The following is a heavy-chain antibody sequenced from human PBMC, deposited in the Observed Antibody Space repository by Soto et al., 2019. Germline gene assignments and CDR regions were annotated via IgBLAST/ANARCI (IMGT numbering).Heavy chain of an antibody. J-gene: IGHJ6*03. CDR2: IYYSGST. CDR1: GGSISSYY. Sequence: QVQLQESGPGLVKPSETLSLTCTVSGGSISSYYWSWIRQPPGKGLEWIGYIYYSGSTNYNPSLKCRVTISVDTSKNQFSLKLSSVTAADTAVYYCARDVSVDSSGWYVPVYMDVWGKGTTVTVSS. D-gene: IGHD6-19*01. V-gene: IGHV4-59*01. CDR3: ARDVSVDSSGWYVPVYMDV.